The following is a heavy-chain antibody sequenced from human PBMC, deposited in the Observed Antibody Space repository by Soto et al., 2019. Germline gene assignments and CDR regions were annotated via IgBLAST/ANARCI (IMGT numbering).Heavy chain of an antibody. J-gene: IGHJ4*02. Sequence: QVQLQESGPGLVKPSQTLSLTCTVSGGSISSGGYYWSWIRQHPAKGLEWIGYIYYSGSTYYNPSLKSRVTISVDTSKNQFSLKLSSVTAADTAVYYCARVDTIFGVVEGRFDYWGQGTLVTVSS. CDR2: IYYSGST. CDR1: GGSISSGGYY. CDR3: ARVDTIFGVVEGRFDY. V-gene: IGHV4-31*03. D-gene: IGHD3-3*01.